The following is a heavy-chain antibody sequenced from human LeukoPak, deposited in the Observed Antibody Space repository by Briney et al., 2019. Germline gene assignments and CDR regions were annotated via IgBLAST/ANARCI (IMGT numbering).Heavy chain of an antibody. D-gene: IGHD3-22*01. Sequence: GESLKISCKGSGYSFTSYWIGWVRQMPGKGLEWMGIIYPGDSDTRYSPSFQGQVTISADKSISTAYLQWSSLKASDTAMYYCARLSRYDSSGYYGYYFDYWGQGTLVTVSS. CDR2: IYPGDSDT. CDR1: GYSFTSYW. J-gene: IGHJ4*02. CDR3: ARLSRYDSSGYYGYYFDY. V-gene: IGHV5-51*01.